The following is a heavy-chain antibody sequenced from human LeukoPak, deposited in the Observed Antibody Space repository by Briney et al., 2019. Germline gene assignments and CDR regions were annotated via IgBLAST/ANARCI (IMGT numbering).Heavy chain of an antibody. J-gene: IGHJ4*02. CDR2: INHSGST. Sequence: SENLSLNCAVYGGSFSGYYWSWLRQPPGKGLEWIGEINHSGSTNYNPSLKSRVTISVDTSKNQFSLKLSSVTAADTAVYSCSSGPYYDSSRYYVSWGQGTLVTVSS. D-gene: IGHD3-22*01. CDR3: SSGPYYDSSRYYVS. CDR1: GGSFSGYY. V-gene: IGHV4-34*01.